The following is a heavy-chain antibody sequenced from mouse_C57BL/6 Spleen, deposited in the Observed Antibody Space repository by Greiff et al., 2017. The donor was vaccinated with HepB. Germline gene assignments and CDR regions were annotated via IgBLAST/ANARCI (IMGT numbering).Heavy chain of an antibody. D-gene: IGHD1-1*01. J-gene: IGHJ4*01. V-gene: IGHV2-6-1*01. Sequence: QVQLQQSGPGLVAPSQSLSITCTVSGFSLTSYGVHWVRQPPGKGLEWLVVIWSDGSTTYNSALKSRLSISKDNSKSQVFLKMNSLQTDDTAMYYCARHSTVVEFYAMDYWGQGTSVTVSS. CDR2: IWSDGST. CDR1: GFSLTSYG. CDR3: ARHSTVVEFYAMDY.